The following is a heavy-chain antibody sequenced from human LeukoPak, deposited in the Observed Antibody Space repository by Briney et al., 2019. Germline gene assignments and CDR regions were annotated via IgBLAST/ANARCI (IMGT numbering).Heavy chain of an antibody. CDR3: ARGLDL. V-gene: IGHV3-7*01. CDR1: GFTFSSSW. J-gene: IGHJ4*02. CDR2: IKPDGSDQ. Sequence: GGSLRLSCAASGFTFSSSWMNWVRQAPGKGLEWVANIKPDGSDQYYVDSVKGRFTISRDNAKNSLYLQMNSLRAEDTAMYYCARGLDLCGQGTLVSVSS.